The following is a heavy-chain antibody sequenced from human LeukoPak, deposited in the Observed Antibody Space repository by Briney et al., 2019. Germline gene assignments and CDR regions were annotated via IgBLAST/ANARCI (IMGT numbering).Heavy chain of an antibody. Sequence: PSETLSLTCSVSGGSIGGYSWTWVRQPPGKRLEYIGYISYTGITYYNPSLMSRVTISVATSKNQFSLKLTSVTAADTAVYYCARHGNGAFDIWGQGTMVTVSS. CDR1: GGSIGGYS. J-gene: IGHJ3*02. CDR3: ARHGNGAFDI. V-gene: IGHV4-59*08. CDR2: ISYTGIT. D-gene: IGHD1-1*01.